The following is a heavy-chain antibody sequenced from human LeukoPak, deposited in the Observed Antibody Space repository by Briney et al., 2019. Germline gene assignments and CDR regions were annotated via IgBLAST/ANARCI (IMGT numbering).Heavy chain of an antibody. D-gene: IGHD3-22*01. Sequence: SVKVSCKASGGTLSSYAISWVRQAPGQGLEWMGGIIPIFGTANYAQKFQGRVTITADKSTSTAYMELSSLRSEDTAVYYCARSQYYYDSLSDAFDIWGQGTMVTVSS. J-gene: IGHJ3*02. CDR3: ARSQYYYDSLSDAFDI. CDR1: GGTLSSYA. CDR2: IIPIFGTA. V-gene: IGHV1-69*06.